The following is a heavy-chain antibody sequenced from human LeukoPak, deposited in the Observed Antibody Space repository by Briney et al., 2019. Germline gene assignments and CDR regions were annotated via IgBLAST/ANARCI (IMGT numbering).Heavy chain of an antibody. CDR1: GFTFSSYS. D-gene: IGHD6-13*01. J-gene: IGHJ4*02. CDR2: ISSSSSTI. Sequence: PGGSLRLSCAASGFTFSSYSMDWVRQAPGKGLEWVSYISSSSSTIYYADSVKGRFTISRDNAKNSLCLQMNSLRAEDTAVYYCARDSIWYSTPVRPTSRGDDYWGQGTLVTVSS. V-gene: IGHV3-48*01. CDR3: ARDSIWYSTPVRPTSRGDDY.